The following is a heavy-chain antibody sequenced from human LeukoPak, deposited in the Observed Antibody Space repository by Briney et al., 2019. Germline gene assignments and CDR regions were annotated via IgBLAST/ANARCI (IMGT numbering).Heavy chain of an antibody. D-gene: IGHD6-19*01. J-gene: IGHJ6*02. CDR3: ARDGAPIAVAGGYYYGMDV. CDR1: GFTVSSNY. V-gene: IGHV3-66*01. CDR2: IYSGGST. Sequence: GGSLRLSCAASGFTVSSNYMSWVRQAPGKGLEWVSVIYSGGSTYYADSVKGRFTISRDNSKNTLYLQMNSLRAEDTAVYYCARDGAPIAVAGGYYYGMDVWGQGTTVTVSS.